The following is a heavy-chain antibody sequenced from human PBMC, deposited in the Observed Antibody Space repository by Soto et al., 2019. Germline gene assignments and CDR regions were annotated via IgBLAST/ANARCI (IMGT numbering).Heavy chain of an antibody. D-gene: IGHD6-13*01. CDR3: ARGTGYSSSWAGMNYYYYGMDV. CDR1: GGSFSGYY. CDR2: INHSGST. J-gene: IGHJ6*02. Sequence: SETLSLTCAVYGGSFSGYYWSWIRQPPGKGLEWIGEINHSGSTNYNPSLKSRVTISVDTSKNQFSLKLSSVTAADTAVYYCARGTGYSSSWAGMNYYYYGMDVWGQGTTVTVSS. V-gene: IGHV4-34*01.